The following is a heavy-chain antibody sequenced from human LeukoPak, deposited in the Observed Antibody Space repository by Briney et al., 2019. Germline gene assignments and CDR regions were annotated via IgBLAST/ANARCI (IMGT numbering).Heavy chain of an antibody. CDR1: GFPFSSYS. V-gene: IGHV3-21*01. Sequence: GGSLRLSCAASGFPFSSYSMNWVRQAPGKVLEWVSSISSGTSFIYYADSVKGRFTISRDNAKNSLYLQMNSLRAEDTAVYYCARGTTALMDVWGKGTTVTVSS. J-gene: IGHJ6*03. CDR2: ISSGTSFI. CDR3: ARGTTALMDV. D-gene: IGHD2-21*02.